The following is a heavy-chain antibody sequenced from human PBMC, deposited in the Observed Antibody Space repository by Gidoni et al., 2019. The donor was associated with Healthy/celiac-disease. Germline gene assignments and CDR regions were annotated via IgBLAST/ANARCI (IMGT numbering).Heavy chain of an antibody. V-gene: IGHV4-59*01. Sequence: QVQLQESGPGLVKPSETLSLTCTVSGGSISSYYWSWIRQPPGKGLEWIGYIYYSGSTNYNPSLKSRVTISVDTSKNQFSLKLSSVTAADTAVYYCARGHDSSGYYGYWGQGTLVTVSS. CDR1: GGSISSYY. J-gene: IGHJ4*02. CDR2: IYYSGST. D-gene: IGHD3-22*01. CDR3: ARGHDSSGYYGY.